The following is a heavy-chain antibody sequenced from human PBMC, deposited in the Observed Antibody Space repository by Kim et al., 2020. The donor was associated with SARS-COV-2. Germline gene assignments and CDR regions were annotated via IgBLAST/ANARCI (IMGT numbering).Heavy chain of an antibody. Sequence: GGSLRLSCAASGFTFSNAWMSWVRQAPGKGLEWVGRIKSKTDGGTTDYAAPVKGRFTISRDDSKNTLYLQMNSLKTEDTAVYYCTTDWQSEGYYYGSGVDAFISGAKGQWSPSLQ. CDR1: GFTFSNAW. J-gene: IGHJ3*02. CDR2: IKSKTDGGTT. V-gene: IGHV3-15*01. D-gene: IGHD3-10*01. CDR3: TTDWQSEGYYYGSGVDAFIS.